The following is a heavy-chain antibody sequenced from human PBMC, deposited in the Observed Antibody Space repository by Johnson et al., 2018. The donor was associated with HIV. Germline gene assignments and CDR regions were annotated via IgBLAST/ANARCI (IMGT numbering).Heavy chain of an antibody. V-gene: IGHV3-9*01. CDR1: GFTFDDYA. J-gene: IGHJ3*02. CDR2: ISWNSGTI. Sequence: VQLVESGGGLVQPGRSLRLSCAASGFTFDDYAMHWVRQAPGKGLEWVSGISWNSGTIGHADSVKGRFAISRDNAKNSMYLQMNGLRAEDTALYYCAKEDGAARAFDIWGQGTMVIVSS. CDR3: AKEDGAARAFDI. D-gene: IGHD6-6*01.